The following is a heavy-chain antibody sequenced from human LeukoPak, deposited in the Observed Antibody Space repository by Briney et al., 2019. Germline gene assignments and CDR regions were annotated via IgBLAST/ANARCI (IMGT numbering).Heavy chain of an antibody. D-gene: IGHD2-15*01. CDR1: GGTFGSYA. J-gene: IGHJ4*02. CDR3: ARHEDILRNNYFDY. V-gene: IGHV1-69*05. CDR2: IIPIFGTA. Sequence: SVKVSCKASGGTFGSYAISWVRQAPGQGLEWMGRIIPIFGTANYAQKFQGRVTITTDESTSTAYMELSSLRSEDTAVYYCARHEDILRNNYFDYWGQGTLVTVSS.